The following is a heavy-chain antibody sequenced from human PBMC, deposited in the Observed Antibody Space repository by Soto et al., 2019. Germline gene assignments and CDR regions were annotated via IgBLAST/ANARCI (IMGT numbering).Heavy chain of an antibody. D-gene: IGHD3-3*01. CDR3: AKYFDFWSGCFSMGPYGRPDYYMDV. Sequence: SLRLSCAASGFTFSSYAMSWVRQAPGKGLEWVSAISGSGGSTYYADSVKGRFTISRDNSKNTLYLQMNSLRAEDTAVYYCAKYFDFWSGCFSMGPYGRPDYYMDVWGQGTTVPVSS. CDR2: ISGSGGST. V-gene: IGHV3-23*01. J-gene: IGHJ6*03. CDR1: GFTFSSYA.